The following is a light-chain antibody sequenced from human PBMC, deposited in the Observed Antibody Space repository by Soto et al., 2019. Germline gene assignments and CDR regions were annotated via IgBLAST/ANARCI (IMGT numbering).Light chain of an antibody. J-gene: IGKJ3*01. CDR1: QDIGGS. CDR2: DAS. V-gene: IGKV3-11*01. CDR3: QQRRRWPPLN. Sequence: EIVLTQSPATLSLSPGERASLSCRASQDIGGSLAWYQQRPGQAPRLLISDASYRAAGVPARFSGSGSGTDHTRTLTPHEPEDFALYSCQQRRRWPPLNFAPGTKLDF.